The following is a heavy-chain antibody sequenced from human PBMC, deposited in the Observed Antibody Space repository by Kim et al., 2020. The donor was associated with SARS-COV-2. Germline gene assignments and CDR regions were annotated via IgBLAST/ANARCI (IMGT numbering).Heavy chain of an antibody. V-gene: IGHV3-21*01. Sequence: ADSVKGRFTIYRDNAKNSLYLQMNSLRAEDTAVYYCARGMDIVVVPASDYWGQGTLVTVSS. D-gene: IGHD2-2*03. J-gene: IGHJ4*02. CDR3: ARGMDIVVVPASDY.